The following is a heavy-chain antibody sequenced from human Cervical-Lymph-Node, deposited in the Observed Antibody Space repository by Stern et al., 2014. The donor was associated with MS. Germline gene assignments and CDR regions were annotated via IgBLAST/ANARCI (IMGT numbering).Heavy chain of an antibody. CDR3: AREVARYDTFDV. CDR1: AYTFADYW. D-gene: IGHD5-12*01. Sequence: QVQLVQSGAEVKKPGASVKVSCKSSAYTFADYWIHWVRQAPGQGLEWVGWINPNSGGTNYAQKFQCRVTMTRDTSISTAYMELSRLTSDDTAMYYCAREVARYDTFDVWGQGTMVTVSS. CDR2: INPNSGGT. V-gene: IGHV1-2*02. J-gene: IGHJ3*01.